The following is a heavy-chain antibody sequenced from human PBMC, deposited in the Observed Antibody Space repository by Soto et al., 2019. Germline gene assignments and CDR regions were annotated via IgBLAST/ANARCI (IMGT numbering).Heavy chain of an antibody. J-gene: IGHJ6*02. Sequence: SETLSLTCTVSGASISSYYWSWIRQPPGKGLEWIAYIYYSGSTNYNPSLKSRVTISVDTSKSQVSLKLTSVTAADTAVYYCARTRAYSGSSYSTDVCCQATSV. CDR3: ARTRAYSGSSYSTDV. CDR2: IYYSGST. CDR1: GASISSYY. V-gene: IGHV4-59*01. D-gene: IGHD5-12*01.